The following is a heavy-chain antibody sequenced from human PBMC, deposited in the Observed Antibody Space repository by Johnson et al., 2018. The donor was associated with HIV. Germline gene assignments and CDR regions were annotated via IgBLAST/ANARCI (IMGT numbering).Heavy chain of an antibody. CDR3: AKGGFITGTKDAFDI. CDR2: IRYDGSNK. Sequence: QVQLVESGGGLVQPGRSLRLSCAASRFTFDDYAMHWVRQAPGKGLEWVAFIRYDGSNKYYADSVRGRFTISRDNSKNTLYLQMNSLRAEDTAVYYCAKGGFITGTKDAFDIWGQGTMVTISS. V-gene: IGHV3-30*02. CDR1: RFTFDDYA. D-gene: IGHD1-7*01. J-gene: IGHJ3*02.